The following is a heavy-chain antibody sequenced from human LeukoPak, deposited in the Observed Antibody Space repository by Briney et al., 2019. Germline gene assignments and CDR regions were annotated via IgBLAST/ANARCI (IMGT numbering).Heavy chain of an antibody. D-gene: IGHD3-3*01. V-gene: IGHV3-53*01. J-gene: IGHJ5*02. CDR1: GFSVSRNH. CDR3: ASWVILEWSLS. CDR2: IYRGGDT. Sequence: GGSLRLSCAASGFSVSRNHMSWVRQAPGKGLEWVSVIYRGGDTFYADSVKGRFTISRDNSKNTLDLQMSSLRAEDTAVYYCASWVILEWSLSWGRGTLVTVSS.